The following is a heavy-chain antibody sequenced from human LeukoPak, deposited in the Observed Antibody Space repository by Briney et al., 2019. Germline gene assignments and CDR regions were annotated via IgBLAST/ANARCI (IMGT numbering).Heavy chain of an antibody. Sequence: TSSGTLSLTCAVSGGSISSSNWWSWVRQPPGKGLEWIGEIYHSGSTNYNPSLKSRVTISVDKSKNQFSLKLSSVTAADTAVYYCARVSGEEVFVVVTPDAFDIWGQGTMVTVSS. J-gene: IGHJ3*02. CDR3: ARVSGEEVFVVVTPDAFDI. CDR1: GGSISSSNW. D-gene: IGHD2-21*02. V-gene: IGHV4-4*02. CDR2: IYHSGST.